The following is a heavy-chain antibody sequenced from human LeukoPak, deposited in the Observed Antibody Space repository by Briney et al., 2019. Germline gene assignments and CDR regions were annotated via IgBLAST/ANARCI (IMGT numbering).Heavy chain of an antibody. CDR1: GYTFTSYG. Sequence: ASVKVSCKASGYTFTSYGISWVRQAPGQGLEWMGWISAYNGNTNYAQKLQGRVTMTTDTSTSTAYMDLRSLRSDHTAVYYCARVNYGDYGVYYYYMDVWGKGTTVTVSS. CDR3: ARVNYGDYGVYYYYMDV. J-gene: IGHJ6*03. V-gene: IGHV1-18*01. D-gene: IGHD4-17*01. CDR2: ISAYNGNT.